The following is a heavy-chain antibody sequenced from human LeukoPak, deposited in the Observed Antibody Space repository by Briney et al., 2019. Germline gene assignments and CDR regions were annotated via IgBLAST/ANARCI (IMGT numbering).Heavy chain of an antibody. V-gene: IGHV1-69*13. Sequence: SVKVSCKASGGTFSSYAISWVRQAPGRGLEWMGGIIPIFGTANYAQKFQGRVTITADESTSTAYMELSSLRSEDTAVYYCARSMSEAFDIWGQGTMVTVSS. J-gene: IGHJ3*02. D-gene: IGHD2/OR15-2a*01. CDR1: GGTFSSYA. CDR2: IIPIFGTA. CDR3: ARSMSEAFDI.